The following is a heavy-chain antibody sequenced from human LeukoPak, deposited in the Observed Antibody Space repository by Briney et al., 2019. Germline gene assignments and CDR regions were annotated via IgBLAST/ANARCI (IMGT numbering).Heavy chain of an antibody. J-gene: IGHJ4*02. CDR2: ISSSGAFI. CDR1: GFAFNTYN. D-gene: IGHD4-23*01. V-gene: IGHV3-21*01. Sequence: GGSLRLSCEASGFAFNTYNVNWVRQAPGRGLEWVSLISSSGAFIYYADSVKGRFTISRDNAKNSLYLQMNSLRAEDTAVYYCARGSYGGNTLDYWDQGTLVTVSS. CDR3: ARGSYGGNTLDY.